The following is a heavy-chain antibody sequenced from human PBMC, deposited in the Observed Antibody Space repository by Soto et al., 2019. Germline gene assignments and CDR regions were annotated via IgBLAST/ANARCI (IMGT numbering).Heavy chain of an antibody. D-gene: IGHD4-17*01. V-gene: IGHV4-59*01. J-gene: IGHJ4*02. Sequence: SETLSLTCTVSGDSISSYSWSWIRQPPGKGLEWIGNIHYNGNTKYSPSLKSRVTMSVDTSKNHFSLKLISVTTADTAVYFCARSKPFYGDYTFDYWGQGTLVTVSS. CDR1: GDSISSYS. CDR3: ARSKPFYGDYTFDY. CDR2: IHYNGNT.